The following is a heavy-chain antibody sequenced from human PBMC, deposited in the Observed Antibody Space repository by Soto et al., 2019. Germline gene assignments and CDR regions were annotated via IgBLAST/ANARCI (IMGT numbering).Heavy chain of an antibody. V-gene: IGHV5-51*01. J-gene: IGHJ4*02. D-gene: IGHD1-1*01. Sequence: PGESLKISCKGSGYNFATDWIGWVRQMPGKGLECMGIIYPADSDTRYSPSFRGQVTISPDPSVSTAYLQWSSLKASDTAIYYCARNKPGGGSYPSDFWGQGTLVTVSS. CDR3: ARNKPGGGSYPSDF. CDR1: GYNFATDW. CDR2: IYPADSDT.